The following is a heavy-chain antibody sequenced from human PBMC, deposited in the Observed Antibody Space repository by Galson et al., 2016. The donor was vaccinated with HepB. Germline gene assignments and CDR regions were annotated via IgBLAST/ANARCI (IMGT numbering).Heavy chain of an antibody. Sequence: SVKVSCKASGNTFTSYAIHWVRQAPGQGLEWMGWISAGNGNTHYSQKFQDRVSITRDTSASTAFMELRSLRSEDTAKYYCTRATKTGTTGYWGQGTLVIVSS. D-gene: IGHD1-1*01. CDR1: GNTFTSYA. CDR2: ISAGNGNT. CDR3: TRATKTGTTGY. J-gene: IGHJ4*02. V-gene: IGHV1-3*01.